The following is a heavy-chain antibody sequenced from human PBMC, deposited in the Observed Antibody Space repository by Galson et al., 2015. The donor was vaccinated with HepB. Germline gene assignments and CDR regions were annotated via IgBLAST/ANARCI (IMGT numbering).Heavy chain of an antibody. D-gene: IGHD3-22*01. J-gene: IGHJ5*02. CDR2: INPSGGST. CDR3: ARTPPPYYYDSGGAEEP. Sequence: SVKVSCKASGYTFTSYYMHWVRQAPGQGLEWMGIINPSGGSTSYAQKFQGRVTMTRDTSTSTVYMELSSLRSEDTAVYDCARTPPPYYYDSGGAEEPWGQGTLVTVSS. V-gene: IGHV1-46*01. CDR1: GYTFTSYY.